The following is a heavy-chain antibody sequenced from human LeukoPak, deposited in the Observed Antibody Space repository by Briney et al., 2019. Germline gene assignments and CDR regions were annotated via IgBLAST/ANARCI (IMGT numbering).Heavy chain of an antibody. J-gene: IGHJ4*02. Sequence: ASVKVSCKASGYTFTGYYMHWVRQAPGQGLEWMGWINPNSGGTNYAQKFQGRVTMTRDTSISTAYMELSRLRSDDTAVYYCARERAAYSGSYPIDYWGRGTLVTVSS. D-gene: IGHD1-26*01. CDR2: INPNSGGT. CDR1: GYTFTGYY. CDR3: ARERAAYSGSYPIDY. V-gene: IGHV1-2*02.